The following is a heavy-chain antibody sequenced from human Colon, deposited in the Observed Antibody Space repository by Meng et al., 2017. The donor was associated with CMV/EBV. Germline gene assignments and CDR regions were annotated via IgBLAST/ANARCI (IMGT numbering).Heavy chain of an antibody. V-gene: IGHV3-21*04. CDR3: AKSLVGLYYYGMDV. CDR2: IGDSDNYL. J-gene: IGHJ6*02. Sequence: GGSLRLSCAASGFTFISYSLNWVRQAPGKGLEWVSSIGDSDNYLYYADFVKGRFTISRDDSKNTLYLQMNSLSVEDTAMYYCAKSLVGLYYYGMDVWGQGTTVTVSS. D-gene: IGHD2-15*01. CDR1: GFTFISYS.